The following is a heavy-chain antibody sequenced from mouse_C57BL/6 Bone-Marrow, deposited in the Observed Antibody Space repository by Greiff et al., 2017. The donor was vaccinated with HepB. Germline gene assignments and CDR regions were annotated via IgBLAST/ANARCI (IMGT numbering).Heavy chain of an antibody. CDR3: ARTVYYGSSYPFDY. CDR1: GYTFTSYW. J-gene: IGHJ2*01. V-gene: IGHV1-50*01. D-gene: IGHD1-1*01. CDR2: IDPSDSYT. Sequence: QVQLQQPGAELVKPGASVKLSCKASGYTFTSYWMQWVKQRPGQGLEWIGEIDPSDSYTNYNQKFKGKATLTVDKSSSTAYMQLSSLTSEDSAVYYCARTVYYGSSYPFDYWGQGTTLTVSS.